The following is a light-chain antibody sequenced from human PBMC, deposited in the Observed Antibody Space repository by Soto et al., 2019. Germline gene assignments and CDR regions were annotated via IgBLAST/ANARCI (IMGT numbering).Light chain of an antibody. CDR2: DAS. CDR3: QQFSSYGLT. CDR1: QTVRNNY. Sequence: EFVLTQSPGTLSLSPGERATLSCRASQTVRNNYLAWYQQKPGQAPRLLIYDASSRATGIPDRFSGGGSGTDFTLTISRLEPEDFAVYYCQQFSSYGLTFGGGTKVDIK. V-gene: IGKV3-20*01. J-gene: IGKJ4*01.